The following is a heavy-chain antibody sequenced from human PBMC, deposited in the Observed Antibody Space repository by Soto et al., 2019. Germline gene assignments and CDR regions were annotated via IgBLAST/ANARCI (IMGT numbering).Heavy chain of an antibody. CDR2: INPGNGNT. Sequence: QVQLVQSGAEVKKPGASVKVSCKASGYTFTNFALHWVRQAPGQRLEWMGWINPGNGNTKYSQKFQGRVTITSDTAASTAYMELSSLRSEDTAVYYCARDARITIFGVARGYFDYWGQGTLVTVSS. CDR3: ARDARITIFGVARGYFDY. J-gene: IGHJ4*02. CDR1: GYTFTNFA. D-gene: IGHD3-3*01. V-gene: IGHV1-3*01.